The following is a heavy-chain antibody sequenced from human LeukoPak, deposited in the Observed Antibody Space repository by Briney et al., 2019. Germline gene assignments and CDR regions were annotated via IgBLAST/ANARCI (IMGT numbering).Heavy chain of an antibody. CDR1: GFIVSSSY. CDR3: ARDGNYYDRSGSYFRYYYMDV. Sequence: PGGSLRLSCVASGFIVSSSYMSWVRQAPGKGLEWVSVIYSGGTTYYVESVRGRFTTSRDNSKNTLYLQIDSLRVEDTAVYYCARDGNYYDRSGSYFRYYYMDVWGEGTTVTVSS. CDR2: IYSGGTT. D-gene: IGHD3-22*01. J-gene: IGHJ6*03. V-gene: IGHV3-53*01.